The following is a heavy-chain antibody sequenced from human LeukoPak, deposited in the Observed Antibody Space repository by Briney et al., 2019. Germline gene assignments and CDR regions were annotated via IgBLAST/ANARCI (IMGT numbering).Heavy chain of an antibody. J-gene: IGHJ6*03. CDR1: GGSISSNNYY. CDR3: ARGDCSSTICYSPMDV. D-gene: IGHD2-2*01. Sequence: SETLSLTCTVSGGSISSNNYYWGWIRQPPGKGLEWIGSIYYSGSTYYNPSLKSRVTISVDTSKNQFSLKVNSVTAADTALYYCARGDCSSTICYSPMDVWGKGTTVTVSS. CDR2: IYYSGST. V-gene: IGHV4-39*07.